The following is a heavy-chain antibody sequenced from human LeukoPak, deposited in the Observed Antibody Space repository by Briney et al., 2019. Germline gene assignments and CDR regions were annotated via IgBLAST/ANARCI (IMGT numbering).Heavy chain of an antibody. V-gene: IGHV4-39*01. D-gene: IGHD5-18*01. CDR2: IYYSGRT. CDR1: GGSISSSSYY. Sequence: PSETLSLTCTVSGGSISSSSYYWGWIRQPRGKGLEWIGSIYYSGRTYYNPSLKSRVTISVDTSKNQFSLKLSSVTAADTAVYYCARHRGYSYGFTYYFDYWGQGTLVTVSS. J-gene: IGHJ4*02. CDR3: ARHRGYSYGFTYYFDY.